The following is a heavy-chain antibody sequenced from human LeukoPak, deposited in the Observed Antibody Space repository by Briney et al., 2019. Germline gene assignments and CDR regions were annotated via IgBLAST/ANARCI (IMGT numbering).Heavy chain of an antibody. CDR3: ARLATWGDTFDI. CDR2: INPKSGGT. V-gene: IGHV1-2*02. J-gene: IGHJ3*02. CDR1: GYSFNDYY. Sequence: ASAKVSCKASGYSFNDYYMQWVRQAPGEGLEWMGWINPKSGGTKYARRFQGRVTMTRDTSISTAYMEINSLTSDDTAVYHCARLATWGDTFDIWGQGTLLIVSS. D-gene: IGHD5-12*01.